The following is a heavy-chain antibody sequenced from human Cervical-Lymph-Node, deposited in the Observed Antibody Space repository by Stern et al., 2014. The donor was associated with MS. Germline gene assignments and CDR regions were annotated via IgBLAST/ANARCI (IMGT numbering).Heavy chain of an antibody. CDR3: ARHVQGFDY. Sequence: VQLGQSGAEVKKPGESLKISCKLSGYSFTIYYIAWVRQMPGKGLEWSVFISPYDSNTPYSPSFQAQFTIAADKSITPASLQWSSLRASDTAMYYCARHVQGFDYWGQGTLVTVSS. CDR1: GYSFTIYY. J-gene: IGHJ4*02. CDR2: ISPYDSNT. V-gene: IGHV5-51*01.